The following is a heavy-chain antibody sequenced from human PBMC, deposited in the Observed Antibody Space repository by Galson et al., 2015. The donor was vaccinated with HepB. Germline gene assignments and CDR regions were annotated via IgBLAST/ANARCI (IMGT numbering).Heavy chain of an antibody. CDR3: AHQDCSGGSCYIRG. J-gene: IGHJ4*02. CDR1: GFSLSTSGVG. Sequence: PALVKPTQTLTLTCTFSGFSLSTSGVGVGWIRQPPGKALEWLALIYWDDDKRYSPSLKSRLTITKDTSKNQVVLTMTNMDPVDTATYYCAHQDCSGGSCYIRGWGQGTLVTVSS. V-gene: IGHV2-5*02. CDR2: IYWDDDK. D-gene: IGHD2-15*01.